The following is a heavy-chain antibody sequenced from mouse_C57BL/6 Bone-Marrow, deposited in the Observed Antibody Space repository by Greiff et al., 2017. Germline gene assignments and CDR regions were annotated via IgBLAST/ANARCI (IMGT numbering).Heavy chain of an antibody. CDR3: ARSDYDYEFAY. CDR1: GYTFTSYW. D-gene: IGHD2-4*01. V-gene: IGHV1-50*01. Sequence: QVQLQQPGAELVKPGASVKLSCKASGYTFTSYWMQRVKQRLGLGLEWIGEIAPSDSYTNYNQNFKGKATLTVDTSSSAAYMQLSSLTSEDSAVYYCARSDYDYEFAYWGKGTLVTVSA. CDR2: IAPSDSYT. J-gene: IGHJ3*01.